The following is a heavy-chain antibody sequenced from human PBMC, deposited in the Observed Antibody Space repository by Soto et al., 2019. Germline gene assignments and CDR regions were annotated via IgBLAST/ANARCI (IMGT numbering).Heavy chain of an antibody. D-gene: IGHD3-22*01. Sequence: PSETLSLTCTVSCGSISSYYWSWIRQPPGKGLEWIGYIYYSGSTNYNPSLKSRVTISVDTSKNQFSLKLSSVTAADTAVYYCARDQREYYYDSSGLNWFDPWGQGTLVTVSS. J-gene: IGHJ5*02. CDR1: CGSISSYY. CDR2: IYYSGST. V-gene: IGHV4-59*13. CDR3: ARDQREYYYDSSGLNWFDP.